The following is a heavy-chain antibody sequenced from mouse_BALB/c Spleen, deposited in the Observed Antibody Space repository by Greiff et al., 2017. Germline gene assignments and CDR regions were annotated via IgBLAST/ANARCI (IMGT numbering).Heavy chain of an antibody. CDR1: GFNIKDTY. CDR3: ARDSYYGSSSFAY. CDR2: IDPANGNT. Sequence: VQLQQSGAELVKPGASVKLSCTASGFNIKDTYMHWVKQRPEQGLEWIGRIDPANGNTKYDPKFQGKATITADTSSNTAYLQLSSLTSEDTAVYYCARDSYYGSSSFAYWGQGTLVTVSA. J-gene: IGHJ3*01. V-gene: IGHV14-3*02. D-gene: IGHD1-1*01.